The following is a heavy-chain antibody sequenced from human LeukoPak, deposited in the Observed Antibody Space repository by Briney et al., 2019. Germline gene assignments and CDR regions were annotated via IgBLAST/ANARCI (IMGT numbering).Heavy chain of an antibody. D-gene: IGHD5-12*01. CDR3: ARHLYSAYDLPYYFDY. J-gene: IGHJ4*02. V-gene: IGHV4-34*01. CDR1: GVSISSYY. Sequence: SETLSLTCTVSGVSISSYYWSWIRQPPGKGLEWIGEINHSGSTNYNPSLKSRVTISVDTSKNQFSLKLSSVTAADTAVYYCARHLYSAYDLPYYFDYWGQGTLVIVSS. CDR2: INHSGST.